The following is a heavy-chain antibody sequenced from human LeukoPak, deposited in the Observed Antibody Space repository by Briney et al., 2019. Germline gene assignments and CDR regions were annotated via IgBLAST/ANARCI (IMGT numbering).Heavy chain of an antibody. D-gene: IGHD1-26*01. Sequence: NSSETLSLTCTVSGGSISSSSYYWGWIRQPPGKGLEWIGSMYYSGSTFYNPSLKSRVTISIDTSKNQFSLKLSSVTAADTAVYYCARDNSGGGNYYLNVDGFDIWGQGTMVAVSS. CDR2: MYYSGST. V-gene: IGHV4-39*07. J-gene: IGHJ3*02. CDR1: GGSISSSSYY. CDR3: ARDNSGGGNYYLNVDGFDI.